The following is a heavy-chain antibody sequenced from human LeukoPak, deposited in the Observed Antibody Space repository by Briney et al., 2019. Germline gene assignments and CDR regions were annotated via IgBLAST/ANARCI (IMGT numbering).Heavy chain of an antibody. Sequence: VGSLRLSCAASGVTISGYAMSWVRQAPGEGLGWVSAISGSGGGTYYADSAKGGFTISRDNSKNTLYLQMNSLRAEDTAVYYCAKATSYYYDSSGLDYWGQGTLVTVSS. D-gene: IGHD3-22*01. V-gene: IGHV3-23*01. CDR3: AKATSYYYDSSGLDY. J-gene: IGHJ4*02. CDR1: GVTISGYA. CDR2: ISGSGGGT.